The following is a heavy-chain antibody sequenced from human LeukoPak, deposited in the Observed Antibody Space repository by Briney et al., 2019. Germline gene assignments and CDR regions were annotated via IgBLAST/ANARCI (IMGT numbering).Heavy chain of an antibody. D-gene: IGHD3-16*01. V-gene: IGHV3-74*01. J-gene: IGHJ4*02. CDR3: ATVSVGVRFDY. Sequence: PGRSLRLSCTASGFNFSTYWMHWARQVPGKGLVWVSRIKTDGSSTSYADSVKGRFTISRDSAKNKLYLQMNSLRAEDTAVYYCATVSVGVRFDYWGQGALVAVSS. CDR2: IKTDGSST. CDR1: GFNFSTYW.